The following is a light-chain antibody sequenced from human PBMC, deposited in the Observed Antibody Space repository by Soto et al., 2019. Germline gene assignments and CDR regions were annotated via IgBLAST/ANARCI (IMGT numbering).Light chain of an antibody. J-gene: IGLJ3*02. Sequence: QSVLTQPPSASGTPGQRITISCSGSSSNLGTNYVFWYQQLPGAAPKLLIYRNNQRPSGVPDRFSGSKSGTSASLAISGLPSEDEADYYCEAWDDSLSGWVFGGGTKLTVL. V-gene: IGLV1-47*01. CDR3: EAWDDSLSGWV. CDR2: RNN. CDR1: SSNLGTNY.